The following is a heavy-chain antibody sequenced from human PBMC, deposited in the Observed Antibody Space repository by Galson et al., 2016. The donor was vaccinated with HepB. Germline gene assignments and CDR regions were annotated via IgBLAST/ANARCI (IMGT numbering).Heavy chain of an antibody. CDR1: GFSLSNYW. Sequence: SLRLSCAASGFSLSNYWMSWVRQAPGKGLEWVANINEDGSDRNYVDSVKGRFTISRDNAMNSLYLQMNSLRAEDTAVYYCARESTMSEAGTWGQGTLVTVSS. V-gene: IGHV3-7*04. D-gene: IGHD6-19*01. CDR2: INEDGSDR. J-gene: IGHJ4*02. CDR3: ARESTMSEAGT.